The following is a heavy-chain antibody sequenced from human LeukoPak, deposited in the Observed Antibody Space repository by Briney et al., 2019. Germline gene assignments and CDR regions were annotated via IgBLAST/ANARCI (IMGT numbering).Heavy chain of an antibody. Sequence: PGSSLRLSCAASGFTFSSYGMHWVRQAPGKGLEWVAVIWYDGSNKYYADSVKGRFTISRDNSKNTLYLQMNSLRAEDTAVYYCARGDDYGDYFDYWGQGTLVTVSS. D-gene: IGHD4-17*01. V-gene: IGHV3-33*01. CDR3: ARGDDYGDYFDY. CDR2: IWYDGSNK. J-gene: IGHJ4*02. CDR1: GFTFSSYG.